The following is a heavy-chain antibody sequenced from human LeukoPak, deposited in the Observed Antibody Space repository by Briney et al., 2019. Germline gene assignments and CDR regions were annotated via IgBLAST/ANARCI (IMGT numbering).Heavy chain of an antibody. D-gene: IGHD3-9*01. V-gene: IGHV3-30-3*01. CDR1: GFTFSDYA. CDR2: ISKDGSDK. Sequence: GGSLRLSCAASGFTFSDYAMHWVRQAPGKGLEWVAVISKDGSDKYYPGSVRGRFTISRDNAKNSLYLQMNSLRAEDTALYYCAKDRGDYDILTGYAMTFDYWGQGTLVTVSS. CDR3: AKDRGDYDILTGYAMTFDY. J-gene: IGHJ4*02.